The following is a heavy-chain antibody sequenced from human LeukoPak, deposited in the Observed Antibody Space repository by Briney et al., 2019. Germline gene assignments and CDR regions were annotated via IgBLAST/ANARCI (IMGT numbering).Heavy chain of an antibody. V-gene: IGHV4-34*01. CDR2: INHSGGT. CDR3: AGRRGYSYGYLGY. D-gene: IGHD5-18*01. CDR1: GGSFSGYY. J-gene: IGHJ4*02. Sequence: PSETLSLTCAVYGGSFSGYYWSWIRQPPGKGLEWIGEINHSGGTNYNPSLKSRVTISVDTSKNQFSLKLSSVTAADTAVYYCAGRRGYSYGYLGYWGQGTLVTVSS.